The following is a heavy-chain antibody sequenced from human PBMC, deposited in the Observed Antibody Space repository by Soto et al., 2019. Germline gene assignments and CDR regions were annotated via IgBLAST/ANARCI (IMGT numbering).Heavy chain of an antibody. Sequence: QVQLVQSGAEVKKPGSSVKVSCKASGGTFSSYTISWVRQAPGQGLEWMGRIIPILGIANYAQKFQGRVTVAADKSTSTAYMELGGLRSAGTAVYYCARAYVDFSSDYWGQGTLVTVSS. CDR2: IIPILGIA. CDR3: ARAYVDFSSDY. J-gene: IGHJ4*02. CDR1: GGTFSSYT. V-gene: IGHV1-69*02. D-gene: IGHD4-17*01.